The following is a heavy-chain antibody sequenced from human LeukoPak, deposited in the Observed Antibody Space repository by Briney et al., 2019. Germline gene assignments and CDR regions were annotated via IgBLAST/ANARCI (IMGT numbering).Heavy chain of an antibody. V-gene: IGHV4-59*08. CDR2: ISYSGST. J-gene: IGHJ4*02. D-gene: IGHD2-15*01. CDR1: GGSISSYH. Sequence: SETLSLTCTVSGGSISSYHWSWIRQPPGKGLEWIGYISYSGSTDSNPSLKSRVTISVDTSKNQISLKLSSVTAADTAVYYCARTYCRGGSCHFGYWGQGTLVTVSS. CDR3: ARTYCRGGSCHFGY.